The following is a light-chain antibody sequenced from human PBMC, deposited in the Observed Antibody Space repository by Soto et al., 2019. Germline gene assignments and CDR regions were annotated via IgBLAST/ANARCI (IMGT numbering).Light chain of an antibody. CDR1: QSISGT. CDR3: QQYGTSPPLT. CDR2: GAS. J-gene: IGKJ4*01. Sequence: EIVMTQSPATLSVSPGGRATLSCRASQSISGTLAWYQQKPGQAPRLLIHGASTRAPGIPDRFSGSGSATDFTLTISRLEPEDFAVYYCQQYGTSPPLTFGGGTKVDIK. V-gene: IGKV3-20*01.